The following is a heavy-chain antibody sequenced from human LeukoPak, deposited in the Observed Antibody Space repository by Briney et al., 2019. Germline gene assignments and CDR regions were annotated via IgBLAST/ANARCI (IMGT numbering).Heavy chain of an antibody. CDR1: GFTVSSNY. D-gene: IGHD6-19*01. V-gene: IGHV3-53*01. CDR3: ASGYSSGWDDY. CDR2: IYSGGST. Sequence: GGSLRLSCAASGFTVSSNYMSWVRQAPGKGLEWVSVIYSGGSTYYADSVKGRLTISRDNSKNTLYLQMNSLRAEDTAVYYCASGYSSGWDDYWGQGTLVTVSS. J-gene: IGHJ4*02.